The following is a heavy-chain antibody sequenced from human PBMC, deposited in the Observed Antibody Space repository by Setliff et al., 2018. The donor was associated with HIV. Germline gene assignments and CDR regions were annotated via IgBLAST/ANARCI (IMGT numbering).Heavy chain of an antibody. CDR2: IYYSGST. Sequence: SETLSLTCTVSGGSISSGGYYWSWIRQHPGKGLEWIGYIYYSGSTYYNPSLKSRVTISLDTSKNQFSLKLSSVTAADTAVYYCARAAPYYDYVWGSYRHFDYWGQGTLVTVSS. V-gene: IGHV4-31*03. D-gene: IGHD3-16*02. J-gene: IGHJ4*02. CDR3: ARAAPYYDYVWGSYRHFDY. CDR1: GGSISSGGYY.